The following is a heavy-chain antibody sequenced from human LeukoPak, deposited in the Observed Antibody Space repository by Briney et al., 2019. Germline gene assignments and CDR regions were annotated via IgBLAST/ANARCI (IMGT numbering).Heavy chain of an antibody. D-gene: IGHD3-22*01. CDR2: INHSGST. J-gene: IGHJ4*02. CDR1: GGSFSGYY. V-gene: IGHV4-34*01. CDR3: ARGPLLSSGCYYGYY. Sequence: PSETLSLTCAVYGGSFSGYYWSWIRQPPGKGLEWIGEINHSGSTNYNPSLKSRVTISVDTSKNQFSLKLSSVTAADTAVYYCARGPLLSSGCYYGYYWGQGTLVTVSS.